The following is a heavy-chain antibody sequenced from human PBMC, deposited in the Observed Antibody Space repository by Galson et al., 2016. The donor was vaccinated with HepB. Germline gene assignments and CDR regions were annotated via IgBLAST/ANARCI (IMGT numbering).Heavy chain of an antibody. Sequence: SLRLSCAASGFTFSDYYMAWVRQAPGKGLEWISTIYAGGGTYYADFLKGRFTISRDNSKNTLYLQMYSLRAEDTALYYCAREGPSGSYYFWGQGTLVTVSS. D-gene: IGHD1-26*01. J-gene: IGHJ4*02. CDR3: AREGPSGSYYF. CDR2: IYAGGGT. V-gene: IGHV3-66*01. CDR1: GFTFSDYY.